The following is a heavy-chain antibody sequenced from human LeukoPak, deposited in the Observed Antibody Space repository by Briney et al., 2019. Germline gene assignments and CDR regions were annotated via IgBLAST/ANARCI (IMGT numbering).Heavy chain of an antibody. D-gene: IGHD1-26*01. CDR2: IYYSGST. V-gene: IGHV4-39*07. J-gene: IGHJ4*02. Sequence: SETLSLTCTVSGGSISSSSYYWGWIRQPPGEGLEWIGSIYYSGSTYYNPSLKSRVTISVDKSKNQFSLKLSSVTAADTAVYYCASGSHPHLNYFDYWGQGTLVTVSS. CDR1: GGSISSSSYY. CDR3: ASGSHPHLNYFDY.